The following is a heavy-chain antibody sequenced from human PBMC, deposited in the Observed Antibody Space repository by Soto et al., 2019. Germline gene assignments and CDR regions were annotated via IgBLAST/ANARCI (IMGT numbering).Heavy chain of an antibody. J-gene: IGHJ6*02. Sequence: HPGGSLRLSCAASGFTFSSYSMNWVRQAPGRGLEWVSYISSSSSTIYYADSVKGRFTISRDNAKNSLYLQMNSLRDEDTAVYYCASDMDGYSYYYYGMDVWGQGTTVTVSS. V-gene: IGHV3-48*02. CDR1: GFTFSSYS. D-gene: IGHD5-18*01. CDR3: ASDMDGYSYYYYGMDV. CDR2: ISSSSSTI.